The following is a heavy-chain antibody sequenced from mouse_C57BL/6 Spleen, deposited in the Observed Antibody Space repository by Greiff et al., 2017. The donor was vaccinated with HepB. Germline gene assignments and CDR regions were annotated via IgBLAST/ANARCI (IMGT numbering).Heavy chain of an antibody. V-gene: IGHV1-82*01. CDR2: IYPGDGDT. CDR3: ARPTYGSSLYWYFDV. CDR1: GYAFSSSW. Sequence: QVQLKQSGPELVKPGASVKISCKASGYAFSSSWMNWVKQRPGKGLEWIGRIYPGDGDTNYNGKFKGKATLTADKSSSTAYMQLSSLTSEDSAVYFCARPTYGSSLYWYFDVWGTGTTVTVSS. J-gene: IGHJ1*03. D-gene: IGHD1-1*01.